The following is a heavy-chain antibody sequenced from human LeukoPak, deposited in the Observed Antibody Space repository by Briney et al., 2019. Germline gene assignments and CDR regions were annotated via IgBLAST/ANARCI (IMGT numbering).Heavy chain of an antibody. J-gene: IGHJ6*02. CDR3: ARAYYYDTSDYYSDYHYYGMDV. D-gene: IGHD3-22*01. Sequence: SETLSLTCTVSGDSITSSAFYWGWIRQHPGKGLEWIGYIYNSGNTYYNPSLKSRVTISLDTSENQLSLRLTSVTAADTAVYYCARAYYYDTSDYYSDYHYYGMDVWGQGTTVTVSS. CDR1: GDSITSSAFY. CDR2: IYNSGNT. V-gene: IGHV4-31*03.